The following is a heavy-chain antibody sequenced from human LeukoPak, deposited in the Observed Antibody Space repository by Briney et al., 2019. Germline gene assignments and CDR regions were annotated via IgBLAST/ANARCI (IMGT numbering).Heavy chain of an antibody. V-gene: IGHV3-53*01. Sequence: QPGGSLRLSCAASGFTVSSNYMSWVRQAPGKGLEWVSVIYSGGSTYYADSVKGRFTISRDNSKNTLYLQMNSLRAEDTAVYYCAREVSGGGYYYYYMDVWGKGTTVTVSS. CDR3: AREVSGGGYYYYYMDV. CDR2: IYSGGST. CDR1: GFTVSSNY. D-gene: IGHD3-10*01. J-gene: IGHJ6*03.